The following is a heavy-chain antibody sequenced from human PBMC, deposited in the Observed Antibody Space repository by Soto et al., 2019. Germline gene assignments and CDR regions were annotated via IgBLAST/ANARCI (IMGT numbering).Heavy chain of an antibody. V-gene: IGHV3-23*01. CDR2: ITVTGSTT. Sequence: GGSLRLSCVASGFTFNNYVMIWVRQAPGKGLEWVSCITVTGSTTYYADSVRGRFTISRDDSKNTLYLQMNDLRAEDTAVYYCAKYNQYSSAWYYFDSWGPGTLVTVSS. J-gene: IGHJ4*02. CDR1: GFTFNNYV. D-gene: IGHD6-13*01. CDR3: AKYNQYSSAWYYFDS.